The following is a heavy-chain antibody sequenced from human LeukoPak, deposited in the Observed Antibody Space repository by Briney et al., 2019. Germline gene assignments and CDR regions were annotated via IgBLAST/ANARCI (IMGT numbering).Heavy chain of an antibody. J-gene: IGHJ4*02. D-gene: IGHD2-2*01. CDR2: ISGSGDIT. CDR1: GFTFSSYA. CDR3: AKGLYCSSSSCFRGYLDY. Sequence: GGSLRLSCAASGFTFSSYAMSWVRQAPGKGLEWVSHISGSGDITYYADSVKGRFTISRDNSKNTLYLQMNSLRAEDTAVYYCAKGLYCSSSSCFRGYLDYWGQGTLVTVSS. V-gene: IGHV3-23*01.